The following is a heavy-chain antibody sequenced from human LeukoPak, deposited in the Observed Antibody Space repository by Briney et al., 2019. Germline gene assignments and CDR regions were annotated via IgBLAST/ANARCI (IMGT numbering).Heavy chain of an antibody. CDR3: ARTRDSSDYDAFDI. CDR1: GFTFSSYG. CDR2: ISCDGSNK. Sequence: SLRLSCAASGFTFSSYGMHWVRQAPGKGLEWVAVISCDGSNKYYADSVKGRFTISRDNSKNTLYLQMNSLRAEDTAVYYCARTRDSSDYDAFDIWGQGTMVTVSS. V-gene: IGHV3-30*03. D-gene: IGHD6-25*01. J-gene: IGHJ3*02.